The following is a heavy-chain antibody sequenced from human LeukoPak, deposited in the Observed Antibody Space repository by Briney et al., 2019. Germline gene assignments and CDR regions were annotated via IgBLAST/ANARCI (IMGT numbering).Heavy chain of an antibody. CDR2: IKSKTDGGTT. CDR3: TTTSRYGDYGFDY. J-gene: IGHJ4*02. CDR1: GFTFSNAW. D-gene: IGHD4-17*01. V-gene: IGHV3-15*01. Sequence: GGSLRLSCAASGFTFSNAWMSWVRQAPGKGLERVGRIKSKTDGGTTDYAAPVKGRFTISRDDSKNTLYLQMNSLKTEDTAVYYCTTTSRYGDYGFDYWGQGTLVTVSS.